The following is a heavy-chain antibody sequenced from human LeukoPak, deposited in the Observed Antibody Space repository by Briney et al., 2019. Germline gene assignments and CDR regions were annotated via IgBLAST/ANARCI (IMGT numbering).Heavy chain of an antibody. V-gene: IGHV3-74*01. CDR2: INTETKGT. CDR1: GFTFTDFL. Sequence: PGGSLRLSCAASGFTFTDFLMHCVRQVPGKAVVWVSIINTETKGTYYADSVKGRFTISRDNAKSTLYLQMDSLRAEDTAVYYCARAGAYHFDNWGQGTLVTVSS. J-gene: IGHJ4*02. D-gene: IGHD3-16*01. CDR3: ARAGAYHFDN.